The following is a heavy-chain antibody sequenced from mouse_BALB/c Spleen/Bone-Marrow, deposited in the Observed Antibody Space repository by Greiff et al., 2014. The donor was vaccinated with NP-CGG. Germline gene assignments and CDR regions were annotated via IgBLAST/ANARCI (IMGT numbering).Heavy chain of an antibody. Sequence: VQLKESGAELVRPGASVKLSCTASGFNFKDYYMHWVKQRPEQGLEWIGWIDPENGDTEYAPKFKGKATMTADTSSNTAYLQLSNLASAGTDVYSCNTMDYEYDGYAMDYWGQGTSVTVSS. CDR3: NTMDYEYDGYAMDY. V-gene: IGHV14-4*02. CDR1: GFNFKDYY. CDR2: IDPENGDT. J-gene: IGHJ4*01. D-gene: IGHD2-4*01.